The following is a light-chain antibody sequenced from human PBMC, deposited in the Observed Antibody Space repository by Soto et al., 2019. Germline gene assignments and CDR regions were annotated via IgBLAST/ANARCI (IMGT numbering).Light chain of an antibody. J-gene: IGKJ1*01. V-gene: IGKV3-15*01. CDR1: QSVSSSY. CDR3: QQYNNWPPST. CDR2: GAS. Sequence: EVVWTQSPGTLSLSPGERATLSCRPSQSVSSSYLAWYQQKPGQAPRLLIYGASTRATGIPARFSGSGSGTEFTLTISSLQSEDFAVYYCQQYNNWPPSTFGQGTKVDI.